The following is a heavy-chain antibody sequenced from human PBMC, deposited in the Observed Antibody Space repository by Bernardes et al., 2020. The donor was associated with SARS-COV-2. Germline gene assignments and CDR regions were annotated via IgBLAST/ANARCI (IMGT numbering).Heavy chain of an antibody. CDR2: IYWDDDK. J-gene: IGHJ5*02. D-gene: IGHD3-16*01. V-gene: IGHV2-5*02. CDR3: ARWFGMITRAWFDP. Sequence: SGPTLLKPTQTLTLTCTFSGFSLSTSGLGVGWIRQPPGKALEWLALIYWDDDKRYSPSLRSRLTITKDTSKNQVVLTMTNMDPVDTATYYCARWFGMITRAWFDPWGQGTLVTVSS. CDR1: GFSLSTSGLG.